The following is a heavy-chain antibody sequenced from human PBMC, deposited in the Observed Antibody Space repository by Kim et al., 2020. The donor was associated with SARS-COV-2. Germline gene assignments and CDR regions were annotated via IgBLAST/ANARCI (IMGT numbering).Heavy chain of an antibody. CDR2: IIPIFGTA. CDR3: AREGGGYCSGGSCSLYYYYGMDV. Sequence: SVKVSCKASGGTFSSYAISWVRQPPGQGLEWMGGIIPIFGTANYAQKFQGRVTITADESTSTAYMELSSLRSEDTAVYYCAREGGGYCSGGSCSLYYYYGMDVWGQGTTVTVSS. CDR1: GGTFSSYA. D-gene: IGHD2-15*01. J-gene: IGHJ6*02. V-gene: IGHV1-69*13.